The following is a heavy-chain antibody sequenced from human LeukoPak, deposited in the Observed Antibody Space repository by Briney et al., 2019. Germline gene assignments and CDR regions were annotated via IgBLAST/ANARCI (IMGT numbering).Heavy chain of an antibody. Sequence: SQTLSLTCTVSGGSISTGSYYWSWIRQPAGKGLEWTGRIYTSGSTNYNPSLKSRVTISVDTSKKQFSLKLSSVTAADTAVYYCARTGDLYAFDMWGQGTMVIISS. CDR2: IYTSGST. V-gene: IGHV4-61*02. CDR1: GGSISTGSYY. D-gene: IGHD7-27*01. CDR3: ARTGDLYAFDM. J-gene: IGHJ3*02.